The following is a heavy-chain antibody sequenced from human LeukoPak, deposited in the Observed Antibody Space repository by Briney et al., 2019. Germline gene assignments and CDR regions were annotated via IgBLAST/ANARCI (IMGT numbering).Heavy chain of an antibody. Sequence: SETLSLTCTVSGYSISSGYYWGWIRQPTGKGLEWIGSIYHSGSTYYNPSLKSRVTISVDTSKNQFSLKLSSVTAADTAVYYCARGAVAGTIDYWGQGTLVTVSS. D-gene: IGHD6-19*01. V-gene: IGHV4-38-2*02. CDR2: IYHSGST. CDR3: ARGAVAGTIDY. CDR1: GYSISSGYY. J-gene: IGHJ4*02.